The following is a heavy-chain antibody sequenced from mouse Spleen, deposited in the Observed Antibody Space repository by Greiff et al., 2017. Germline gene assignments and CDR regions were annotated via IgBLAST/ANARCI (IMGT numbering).Heavy chain of an antibody. D-gene: IGHD2-14*01. CDR1: GFNIKDYY. V-gene: IGHV14-1*02. CDR3: ARGAYYRYDGGDY. J-gene: IGHJ4*01. CDR2: IDPENGNT. Sequence: VQLQQSGAELVRPGALVKLSCKASGFNIKDYYMHWVKQRPEQGLEWIGWIDPENGNTIYDPKFQGKASITADTSSNTAYLQLSSLTSEDTAVYYCARGAYYRYDGGDYWGQGTSVTVSS.